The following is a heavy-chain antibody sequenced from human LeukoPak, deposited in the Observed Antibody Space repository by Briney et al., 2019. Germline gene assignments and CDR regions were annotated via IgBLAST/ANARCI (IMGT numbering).Heavy chain of an antibody. J-gene: IGHJ4*02. CDR1: GDSVSGSPAV. V-gene: IGHV6-1*01. CDR3: ARGAVRGGTNFDY. Sequence: SQTLSLPCAISGDSVSGSPAVWNWIRQSPSRGLEWLGRAYCRSKWYIDYAVSVKGRITITPDTSKNQFSLQLNSVTPEDTAVYYCARGAVRGGTNFDYWGQGTLVTVSS. CDR2: AYCRSKWYI. D-gene: IGHD3-10*01.